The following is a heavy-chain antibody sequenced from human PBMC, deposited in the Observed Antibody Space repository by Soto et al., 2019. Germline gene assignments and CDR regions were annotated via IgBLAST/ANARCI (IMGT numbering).Heavy chain of an antibody. CDR3: ARDGSYYDSSGYYYLY. CDR2: IIPMFGTA. Sequence: SVNVSCKASGGTFSMYAISWVRQAPGQGLEWMGGIIPMFGTANYAQKFQGRVTITADESTSTAYMELSSLRSEDTAVYYCARDGSYYDSSGYYYLYWGQGTLVTVSS. V-gene: IGHV1-69*13. D-gene: IGHD3-22*01. CDR1: GGTFSMYA. J-gene: IGHJ4*02.